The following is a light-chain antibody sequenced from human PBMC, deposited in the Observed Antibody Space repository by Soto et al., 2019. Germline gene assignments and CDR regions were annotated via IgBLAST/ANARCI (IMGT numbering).Light chain of an antibody. J-gene: IGLJ1*01. CDR3: TSSTTDSLYV. CDR1: SSDVGHNKY. V-gene: IGLV2-14*01. CDR2: EVS. Sequence: QSALTQPASVSGSPGQSITISCTGTSSDVGHNKYVSWYQQYPGKVPKLLINEVSNRPSGVSARFSGSKSGNTASLTISGLLAEDEADYFCTSSTTDSLYVFGSGTKVTVL.